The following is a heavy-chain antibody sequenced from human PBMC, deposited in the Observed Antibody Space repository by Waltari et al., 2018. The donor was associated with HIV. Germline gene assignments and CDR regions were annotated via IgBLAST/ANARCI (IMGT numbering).Heavy chain of an antibody. D-gene: IGHD6-6*01. CDR2: ISDDENNK. CDR1: GFTLSSHA. V-gene: IGHV3-30*01. Sequence: QVQLVESGGGVVQPGRSLRLSCAASGFTLSSHALLWVRQAPGKGLDWVAVISDDENNKDYADSVKGRFTISRDNSKNTLYLQMNSLRAEDTAMYYCARSMAQAYDYWGQGTLVTVSS. J-gene: IGHJ4*02. CDR3: ARSMAQAYDY.